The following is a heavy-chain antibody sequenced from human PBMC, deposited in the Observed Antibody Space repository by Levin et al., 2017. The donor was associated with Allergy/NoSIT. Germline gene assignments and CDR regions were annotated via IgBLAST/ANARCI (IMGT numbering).Heavy chain of an antibody. CDR3: ARLNLNDSSGSLPFDY. D-gene: IGHD3-22*01. Sequence: SETLSLTCAVYGGSFSGYYWSWIRQPPGKGLEWIGEINHSGSTNYNPSLKSRVTISVDTSKNQLSLKLSSVTAADTAVYYCARLNLNDSSGSLPFDYWGQGTLVTVSS. V-gene: IGHV4-34*01. CDR2: INHSGST. CDR1: GGSFSGYY. J-gene: IGHJ4*02.